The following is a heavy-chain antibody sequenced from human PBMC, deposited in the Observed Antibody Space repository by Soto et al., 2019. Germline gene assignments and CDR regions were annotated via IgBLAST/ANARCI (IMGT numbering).Heavy chain of an antibody. CDR3: ARDGALGYCSGGSCYGPRTGNWFAP. CDR1: GDSVSSNSAA. Sequence: PSQTLSLTCAISGDSVSSNSAAWNWIRQSPSRGLEWLGRTYYRSKWYNDYAVSVKSRITINPDTSKNQFSLQLNSVTPEDTAVYYCARDGALGYCSGGSCYGPRTGNWFAPWGQGTLVTVSS. D-gene: IGHD2-15*01. CDR2: TYYRSKWYN. J-gene: IGHJ5*02. V-gene: IGHV6-1*01.